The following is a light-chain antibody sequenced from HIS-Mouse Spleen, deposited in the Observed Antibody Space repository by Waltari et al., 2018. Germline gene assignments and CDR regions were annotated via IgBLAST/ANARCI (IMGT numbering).Light chain of an antibody. Sequence: QSALTQPASVSGSPGQSITISCTGTSSDVGSYNLVSWYQPHPGKAPKLMVYEGSKRPSGGSNRCSGSKSGNTASLTISGLQAEDEADYYCCSYAGSSTYVFGTGTKVTVL. V-gene: IGLV2-23*01. J-gene: IGLJ1*01. CDR2: EGS. CDR1: SSDVGSYNL. CDR3: CSYAGSSTYV.